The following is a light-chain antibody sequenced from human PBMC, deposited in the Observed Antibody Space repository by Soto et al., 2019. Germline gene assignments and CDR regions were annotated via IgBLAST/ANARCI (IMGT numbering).Light chain of an antibody. V-gene: IGLV2-14*01. CDR3: SSYTSSSTSLYV. CDR2: DVS. J-gene: IGLJ1*01. Sequence: ALTQPASVSGSPGQSITISCTGTSSDVGGYNYVSWYQQHPGKAPKLMIYDVSNRPSGVSNRFSGSKSGNTASLTISGLQAEDEADYYCSSYTSSSTSLYVFGTGTKVTVL. CDR1: SSDVGGYNY.